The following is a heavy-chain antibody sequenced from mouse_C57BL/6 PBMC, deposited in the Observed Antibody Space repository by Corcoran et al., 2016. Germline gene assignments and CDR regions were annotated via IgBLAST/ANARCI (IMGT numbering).Heavy chain of an antibody. D-gene: IGHD4-1*01. V-gene: IGHV1-80*01. J-gene: IGHJ2*01. Sequence: QVQLQQSGAELVKPGASVKISCKASDYAFRSYWMNWVNQRPGKGLEWIGQIYPGDGDTNYNGKFKGKATLTADKSSSTAYMQRSSLTSEDSAVYFWARWTGNYLDYWGQGTTLTVSS. CDR2: IYPGDGDT. CDR1: DYAFRSYW. CDR3: ARWTGNYLDY.